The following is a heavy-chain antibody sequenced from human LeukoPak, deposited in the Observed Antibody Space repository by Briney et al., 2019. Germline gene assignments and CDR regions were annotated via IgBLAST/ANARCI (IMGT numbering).Heavy chain of an antibody. J-gene: IGHJ6*03. CDR3: ARLRRVRGVIFVYYYYYMDV. D-gene: IGHD3-10*01. Sequence: MASETLSLTCTVSGGSISSGSYYWSWIRQPAGKGLEWIGRIYTSGSTNYNPSLKSRVTISVDTSKNQFSLKLSSVTAADTAVYYCARLRRVRGVIFVYYYYYMDVRGKGTTVTISS. CDR2: IYTSGST. V-gene: IGHV4-61*02. CDR1: GGSISSGSYY.